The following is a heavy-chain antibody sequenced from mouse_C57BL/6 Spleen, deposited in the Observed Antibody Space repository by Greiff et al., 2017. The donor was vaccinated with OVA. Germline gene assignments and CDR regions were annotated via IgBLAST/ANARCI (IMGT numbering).Heavy chain of an antibody. CDR3: ARDWDRGYFDV. V-gene: IGHV1-82*01. J-gene: IGHJ1*03. CDR1: GYAFSSSW. Sequence: VQLQQSGPELVKPGASVKISCKASGYAFSSSWMNWVKQRPGKGLEWIGRIYPGDGDTNYNGKFKGKATLTAAKSSSTAYMQLSSLTSEDSAVYFSARDWDRGYFDVWGTGTTVTVSS. D-gene: IGHD4-1*01. CDR2: IYPGDGDT.